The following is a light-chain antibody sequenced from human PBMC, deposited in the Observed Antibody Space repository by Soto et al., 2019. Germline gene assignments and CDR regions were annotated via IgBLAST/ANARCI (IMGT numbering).Light chain of an antibody. CDR2: GAT. Sequence: DIEMTQSPSSLSASVGDRVTITCRASQSISSFLNWYQQKRGKAPKLLIQGATALQSGVPLRFSGSGSGTDFSLTISSLQPEDFAAYYCQQSYSTLITFGGGTKVDIK. CDR1: QSISSF. CDR3: QQSYSTLIT. J-gene: IGKJ4*01. V-gene: IGKV1-39*01.